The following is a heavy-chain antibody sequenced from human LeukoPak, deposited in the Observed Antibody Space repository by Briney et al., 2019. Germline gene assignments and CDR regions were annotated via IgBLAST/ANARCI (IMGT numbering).Heavy chain of an antibody. J-gene: IGHJ3*02. V-gene: IGHV4-39*01. CDR3: ARSPYYGGNSVAFDI. CDR2: IYYSGST. Sequence: SETLSLTCTVSGGSISSSSYYWGWIRQPPGKGLEWIGSIYYSGSTYYNPSLKSRVTISVDTSKNQFSLKLSSVTAADTAVYYCARSPYYGGNSVAFDIWGQGTMVTVSS. CDR1: GGSISSSSYY. D-gene: IGHD4-23*01.